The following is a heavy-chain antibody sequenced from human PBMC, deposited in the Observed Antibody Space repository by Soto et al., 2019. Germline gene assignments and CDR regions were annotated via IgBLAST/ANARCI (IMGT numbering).Heavy chain of an antibody. J-gene: IGHJ4*02. CDR2: FDPEDGET. V-gene: IGHV1-24*01. CDR1: GYTLTELS. D-gene: IGHD3-9*01. Sequence: ASVNVSCKVSGYTLTELSIHWGRQAPGKGLEWMGCFDPEDGETIYAQKFQGRVTMTEDTSTDTAYMELSSLRSEDTAVYYCATEHRILTGYWFDYWGQGTLVTVSS. CDR3: ATEHRILTGYWFDY.